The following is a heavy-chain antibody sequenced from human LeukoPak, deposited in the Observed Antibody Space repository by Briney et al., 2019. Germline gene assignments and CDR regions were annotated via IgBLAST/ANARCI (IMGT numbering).Heavy chain of an antibody. CDR1: GFTFSSYA. D-gene: IGHD3-22*01. V-gene: IGHV3-23*01. CDR2: ISGSGGST. CDR3: ASLQPPRFYYYNDSGHLLGDY. J-gene: IGHJ4*02. Sequence: GGSLRLSCAASGFTFSSYAMSWVRQAPGKGLEWVSAISGSGGSTYYADSVKGRFTISRDNSKNTLYLQMNSLRAEDTAVYYCASLQPPRFYYYNDSGHLLGDYWGQGTLVTVSS.